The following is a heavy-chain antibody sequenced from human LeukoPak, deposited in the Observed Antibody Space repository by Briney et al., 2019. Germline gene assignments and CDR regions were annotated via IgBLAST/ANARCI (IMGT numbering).Heavy chain of an antibody. D-gene: IGHD1-26*01. CDR3: ASGIDY. V-gene: IGHV4-61*02. CDR2: IYTSGST. CDR1: GGSISSGSYY. J-gene: IGHJ4*02. Sequence: SQTLSLTCTVSGGSISSGSYYWSWIRQPAGKGLEWIGRIYTSGSTNYNPSLKSRVTISVDTSKNQFSLKLSSVTAAYTAVYSCASGIDYGGQGTLVTVPS.